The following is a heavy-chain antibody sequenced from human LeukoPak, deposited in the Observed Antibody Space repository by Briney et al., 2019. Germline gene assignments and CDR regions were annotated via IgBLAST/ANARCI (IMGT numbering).Heavy chain of an antibody. CDR1: GGSISSGDYY. V-gene: IGHV4-61*08. J-gene: IGHJ4*02. Sequence: PSQTLSLTCTVYGGSISSGDYYWSWIRQPPGKGLEWIGYIYSSGSTNYNPSLKSRVTISVDTSKNQFSLKLSSVTAADTVVYYCARDMRMVRGVYDYWGQGTLVTVSS. CDR2: IYSSGST. D-gene: IGHD3-10*01. CDR3: ARDMRMVRGVYDY.